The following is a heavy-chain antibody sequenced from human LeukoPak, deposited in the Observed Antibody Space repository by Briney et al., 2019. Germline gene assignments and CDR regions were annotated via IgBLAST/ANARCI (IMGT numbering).Heavy chain of an antibody. Sequence: GGSLRLSCAASGFTFSSYSMNWVRQAPGKGLEWVSYISSSSSTINYADSVKGRFTISRDNAKNSLYLQMNSLRAEDTAVYYCARGRGWYFDLWGRGTLVTVSS. CDR3: ARGRGWYFDL. CDR1: GFTFSSYS. J-gene: IGHJ2*01. V-gene: IGHV3-48*01. CDR2: ISSSSSTI.